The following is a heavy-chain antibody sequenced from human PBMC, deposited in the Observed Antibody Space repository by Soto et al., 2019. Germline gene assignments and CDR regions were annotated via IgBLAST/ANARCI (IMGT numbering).Heavy chain of an antibody. Sequence: LRLSCAASGFTFSSYAMSWVRQAPGKGLEWVSGISGSGGSTYDADSVKGRFTISRDNSKNTLYLQMNSLRAEDTAVYYCARVGPGIAAAGTPMMNYYYYGMDVWGQGTTVTVSS. CDR2: ISGSGGST. J-gene: IGHJ6*02. D-gene: IGHD6-13*01. CDR3: ARVGPGIAAAGTPMMNYYYYGMDV. V-gene: IGHV3-23*01. CDR1: GFTFSSYA.